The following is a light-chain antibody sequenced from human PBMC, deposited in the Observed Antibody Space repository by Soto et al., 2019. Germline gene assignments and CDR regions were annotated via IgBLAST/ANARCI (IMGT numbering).Light chain of an antibody. CDR2: GAS. Sequence: EIVLTHSPGTLSLSPGEIATLSCRASQSVSSSYLAWYQQKPGQAPRLLIYGASSRATGIPDRFSGSGSGTDFTLTISRLEPEDFAVYYCQQYGSSPVTFGQGTK. J-gene: IGKJ1*01. CDR1: QSVSSSY. CDR3: QQYGSSPVT. V-gene: IGKV3-20*01.